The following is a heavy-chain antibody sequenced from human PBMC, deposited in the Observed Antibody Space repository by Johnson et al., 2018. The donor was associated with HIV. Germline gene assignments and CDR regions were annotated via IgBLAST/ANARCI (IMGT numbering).Heavy chain of an antibody. CDR2: INSDGSST. V-gene: IGHV3-74*01. D-gene: IGHD1-26*01. CDR3: AREGEWERPAFDI. J-gene: IGHJ3*02. CDR1: GFAFRSYW. Sequence: VQLVESGGGLVQPGGSLRLSCAASGFAFRSYWMHWVRQAPGKGLVWVSRINSDGSSTSYADSVKGRFTISRDSAKNTLYLQMNRLRAEDTALYYCAREGEWERPAFDIWGQGTMVTVSS.